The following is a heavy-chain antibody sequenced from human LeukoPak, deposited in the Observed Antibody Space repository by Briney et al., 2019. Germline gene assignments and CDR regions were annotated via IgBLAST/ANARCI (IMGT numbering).Heavy chain of an antibody. CDR1: GFTFGNYV. Sequence: PGGSLRLSCTTSGFTFGNYVMTWVRQAPGKGLEWVANIHQDGNTRNFVDSLKGRFTISRDNTRNSLFLQMNSLRVEDTAVYYCGRAGANGGPRWYYDFWGQGTLVTVSP. J-gene: IGHJ4*02. CDR3: GRAGANGGPRWYYDF. CDR2: IHQDGNTR. V-gene: IGHV3-7*01. D-gene: IGHD3/OR15-3a*01.